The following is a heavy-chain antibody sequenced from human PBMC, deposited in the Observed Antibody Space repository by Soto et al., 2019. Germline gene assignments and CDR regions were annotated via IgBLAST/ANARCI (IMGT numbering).Heavy chain of an antibody. Sequence: TFINYDINWVRQATGQGPEWIGFLTPSTGNTGYARRFQGRLTLTSDTSTGTAYMELRGLTSADTAVYYCVALARWGQGSLVTVSS. CDR3: VALAR. D-gene: IGHD6-6*01. CDR1: TFINYD. V-gene: IGHV1-8*01. J-gene: IGHJ4*02. CDR2: LTPSTGNT.